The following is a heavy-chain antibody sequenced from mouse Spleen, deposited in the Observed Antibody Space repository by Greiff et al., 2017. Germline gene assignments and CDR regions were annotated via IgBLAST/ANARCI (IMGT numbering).Heavy chain of an antibody. Sequence: EVMLVESGGGLVQPGGSRKLSCAASGFTFSDYGMAWVRQAPGKGPEWVAFISNLAYSIYYADTVTGRFTISRENAKNTLYLEMSSLRSEDTAMYYCARCYGSSFWYFDVWGAGTTVTVSS. D-gene: IGHD1-1*01. V-gene: IGHV5-15*02. J-gene: IGHJ1*01. CDR2: ISNLAYSI. CDR3: ARCYGSSFWYFDV. CDR1: GFTFSDYG.